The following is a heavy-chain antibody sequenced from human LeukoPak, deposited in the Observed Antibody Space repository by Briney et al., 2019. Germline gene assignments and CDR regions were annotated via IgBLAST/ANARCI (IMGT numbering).Heavy chain of an antibody. D-gene: IGHD6-6*01. J-gene: IGHJ4*02. CDR3: ARGRVAARAYDY. V-gene: IGHV4-59*12. CDR1: GGSISSYH. CDR2: IYYSGST. Sequence: SETLSLTCTVSGGSISSYHWSWIRQPPGKGLECIGYIYYSGSTNYNPSLKSRVTISVDTSKNQFSLKLSSVTAADTAVYYCARGRVAARAYDYWGQGTLVTVSS.